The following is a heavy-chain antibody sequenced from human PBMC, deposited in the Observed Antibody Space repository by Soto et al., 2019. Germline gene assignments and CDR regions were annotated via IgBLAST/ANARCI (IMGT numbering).Heavy chain of an antibody. CDR1: GFTFSSYG. D-gene: IGHD2-2*01. Sequence: PGGSLRLSCVASGFTFSSYGMHWVRQAPGKGLEWVAVISYDGSNKYYADSVKGRFTISRDNSKNTLYLQMNSLRAEDTAVYYCAKDGGDIVVVPAAKNLDYWGQGTLVTVSS. V-gene: IGHV3-30*18. J-gene: IGHJ4*02. CDR3: AKDGGDIVVVPAAKNLDY. CDR2: ISYDGSNK.